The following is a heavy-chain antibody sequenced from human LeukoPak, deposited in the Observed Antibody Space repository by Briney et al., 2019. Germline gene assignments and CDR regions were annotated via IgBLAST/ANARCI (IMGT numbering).Heavy chain of an antibody. CDR1: GFTFSSYA. CDR2: ISYDGSNK. D-gene: IGHD3-9*01. V-gene: IGHV3-30-3*01. Sequence: GRSLRLSCAASGFTFSSYAMHWVRQAPGKGLEWVAVISYDGSNKYYADSVKGRFTISRDNSKNTLYLQMNSLRAEDTAVYYCARALLYDFDWLSSYGMDVWGQGTTVTVSS. CDR3: ARALLYDFDWLSSYGMDV. J-gene: IGHJ6*02.